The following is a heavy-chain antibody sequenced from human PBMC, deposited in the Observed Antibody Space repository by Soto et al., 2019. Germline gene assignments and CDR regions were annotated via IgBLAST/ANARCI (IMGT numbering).Heavy chain of an antibody. D-gene: IGHD3-10*01. CDR1: GFTFSSYA. J-gene: IGHJ6*02. CDR2: ISGSGGST. CDR3: ARDASGEYYYYYGMDV. V-gene: IGHV3-23*01. Sequence: GGSLRLSCAASGFTFSSYAMSWVRQAPGKGLEWVSAISGSGGSTYYADSVKGRFTISRDNSQNTLYLDMNSLRPEDTAVYYCARDASGEYYYYYGMDVWGQGTTVTVSS.